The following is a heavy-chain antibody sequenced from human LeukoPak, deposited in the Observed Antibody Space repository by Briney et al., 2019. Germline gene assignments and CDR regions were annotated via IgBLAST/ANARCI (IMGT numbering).Heavy chain of an antibody. J-gene: IGHJ4*02. CDR3: ASGYDLPY. Sequence: TGGSLRLSCAASTFTFSSYEMNWVRPAPGKGLEWISYISRSGSTIYYADSVKGRFTISRDNAKNSLYLQMNSLRAEDTAVYYCASGYDLPYWGQGTLVTVSS. D-gene: IGHD5-12*01. CDR2: ISRSGSTI. V-gene: IGHV3-48*03. CDR1: TFTFSSYE.